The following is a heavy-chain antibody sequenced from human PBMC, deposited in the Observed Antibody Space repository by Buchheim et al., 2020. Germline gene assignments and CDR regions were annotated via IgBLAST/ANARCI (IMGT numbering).Heavy chain of an antibody. CDR2: IYYSGST. CDR1: GGSISSGDYY. Sequence: QVQLQESGPGLVKPSQTLSLTCTVSGGSISSGDYYWSWIRQPPGKGLEWIGYIYYSGSTYYNPSLKSRVTISVTTLKNQFSLKLSSVTAADTAVYYCARDPTPDYYYDSSGYYPHSSPGYWGQGTL. J-gene: IGHJ4*02. V-gene: IGHV4-30-4*01. CDR3: ARDPTPDYYYDSSGYYPHSSPGY. D-gene: IGHD3-22*01.